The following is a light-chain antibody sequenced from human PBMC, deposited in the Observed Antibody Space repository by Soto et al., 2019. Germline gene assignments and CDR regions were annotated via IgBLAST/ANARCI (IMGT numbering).Light chain of an antibody. J-gene: IGKJ1*01. CDR2: GGS. CDR3: QQYSSSRT. Sequence: DIVLTQSPGTLSLSPGERATLYCRASQSVSSNHLAWYQQKPGQAPRLLIYGGSSRATDIPVRFSGSGSETDFTLTITRLEPEDFAMYYCQQYSSSRTFGQGTKVEIK. V-gene: IGKV3-20*01. CDR1: QSVSSNH.